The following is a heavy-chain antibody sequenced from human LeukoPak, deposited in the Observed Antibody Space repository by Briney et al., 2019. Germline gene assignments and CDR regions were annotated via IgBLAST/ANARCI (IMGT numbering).Heavy chain of an antibody. CDR3: ARDRVEMATIGKYYYYYMDV. V-gene: IGHV3-11*01. CDR1: GFTFSDYY. J-gene: IGHJ6*03. Sequence: GGSLRLSCAASGFTFSDYYMSWIRQAPGKGLEWVSYISSSGSTIYYADSVKGRFTISRDNAKNSLYLQMNSLRAEDTAVYYCARDRVEMATIGKYYYYYMDVWGKGTTVTISS. CDR2: ISSSGSTI. D-gene: IGHD5-24*01.